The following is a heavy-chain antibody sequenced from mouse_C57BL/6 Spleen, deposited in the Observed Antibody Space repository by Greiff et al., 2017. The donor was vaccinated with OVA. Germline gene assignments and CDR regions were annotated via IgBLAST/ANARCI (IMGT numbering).Heavy chain of an antibody. CDR1: GYTFTSYW. CDR2: INPSSGYT. D-gene: IGHD2-5*01. V-gene: IGHV1-7*01. Sequence: VQLQQSGADLAKPGASVKLSCKASGYTFTSYWMHWVKQRPGQGLEWIGYINPSSGYTKYNQKFKDKATLTADKSSSTAYMQLSSLTYEDSAVYYCASYSNSPWFAYWGQGTLVTVSA. J-gene: IGHJ3*01. CDR3: ASYSNSPWFAY.